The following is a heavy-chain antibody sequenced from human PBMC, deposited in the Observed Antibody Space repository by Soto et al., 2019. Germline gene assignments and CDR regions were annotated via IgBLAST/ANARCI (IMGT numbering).Heavy chain of an antibody. J-gene: IGHJ4*02. CDR2: IYYSGNT. V-gene: IGHV4-39*01. CDR1: GGSISSSSYY. CDR3: ARGIVGAERSFDY. Sequence: QLQLQESGPGLVKPSETLSLTCTVSGGSISSSSYYWGWIRQPPGKGLEWIGNIYYSGNTYYNPSLKSRVPISVDTSKKQFSLKVKSVTAADTAMYYCARGIVGAERSFDYWGQGTLVTVSS. D-gene: IGHD1-26*01.